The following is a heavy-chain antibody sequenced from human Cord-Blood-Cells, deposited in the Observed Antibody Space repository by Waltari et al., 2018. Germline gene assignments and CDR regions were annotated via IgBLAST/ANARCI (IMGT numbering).Heavy chain of an antibody. CDR3: ARDYGDAFDI. CDR2: INSDGSST. D-gene: IGHD4-17*01. V-gene: IGHV3-74*01. J-gene: IGHJ3*02. CDR1: GYTFSSHW. Sequence: EVQLVESGGGLVQPGGSLRLSCPASGYTFSSHWLHWVRQAPGKGLVWVSRINSDGSSTSYADSVKGRFTISRDNAKNTLYLQMNSLRAEDTAVYYCARDYGDAFDIWGQGTMVTVSS.